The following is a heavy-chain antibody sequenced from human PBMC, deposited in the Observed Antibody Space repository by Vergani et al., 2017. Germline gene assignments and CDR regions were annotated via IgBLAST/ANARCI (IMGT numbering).Heavy chain of an antibody. J-gene: IGHJ3*02. CDR1: GFTFSSYA. V-gene: IGHV3-23*01. CDR2: ISGSGGST. Sequence: EVQLLESGGGLVQPGGSLRLSCAASGFTFSSYAMSWVRQAPGKGLEWVSAISGSGGSTYYADSVKGRFTISRDNSKNTLYLQMNSLRAEDTAVYYCAKDRPARNYGDLLHGAFDIWGQGTMVTVSS. D-gene: IGHD4-17*01. CDR3: AKDRPARNYGDLLHGAFDI.